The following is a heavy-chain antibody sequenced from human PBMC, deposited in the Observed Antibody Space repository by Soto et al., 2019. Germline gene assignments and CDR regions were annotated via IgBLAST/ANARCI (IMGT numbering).Heavy chain of an antibody. D-gene: IGHD3-3*01. CDR2: IFYNGFT. CDR3: ARQDDFWSGSGWFDP. Sequence: QLQLQESGPGLVKPSETLSLTCTVSGGSINNDNYYWGWIRQPPGKGLEWIGIIFYNGFTYYSPSLKSRXXXXXXXXXXXXXXXXXXVTAADTAVYYCARQDDFWSGSGWFDPWGQGTLVTVSS. V-gene: IGHV4-39*01. CDR1: GGSINNDNYY. J-gene: IGHJ5*02.